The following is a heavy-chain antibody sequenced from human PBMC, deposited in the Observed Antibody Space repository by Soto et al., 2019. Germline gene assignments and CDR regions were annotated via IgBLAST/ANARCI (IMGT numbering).Heavy chain of an antibody. CDR1: GYSFANYG. CDR2: ISGYNSNT. CDR3: GRERQWEPVLY. D-gene: IGHD1-26*01. V-gene: IGHV1-18*01. J-gene: IGHJ4*02. Sequence: VQLVQSGGEVKRPGTSVKVSCEASGYSFANYGITWVRQAPGQGLEWMGWISGYNSNTNYAQKFDGRVTMTKDTIKSTAYLEVRSLRFDDTAVYYCGRERQWEPVLYWGQGTPVTVSS.